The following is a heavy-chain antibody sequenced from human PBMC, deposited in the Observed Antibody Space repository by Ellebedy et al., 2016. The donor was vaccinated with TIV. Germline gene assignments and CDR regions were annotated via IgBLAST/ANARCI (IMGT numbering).Heavy chain of an antibody. CDR3: ARDEGYCTNGVCWRFGMDV. CDR2: IYYSGST. CDR1: GGSISSGGYY. Sequence: LRLSCTVSGGSISSGGYYWSWIRQHPGKGLEWIGYIYYSGSTYYNPSLKSRVTISVDTSKNQFSLKLSSVTAADTAVYYCARDEGYCTNGVCWRFGMDVWGQGTTVTVSS. V-gene: IGHV4-31*03. J-gene: IGHJ6*02. D-gene: IGHD2-8*01.